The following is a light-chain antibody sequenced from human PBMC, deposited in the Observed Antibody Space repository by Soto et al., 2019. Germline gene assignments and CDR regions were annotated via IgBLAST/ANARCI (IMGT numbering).Light chain of an antibody. CDR1: SSDIGTYDR. J-gene: IGLJ2*01. CDR2: EVS. V-gene: IGLV2-18*02. Sequence: QSALTQPPSVSGSPGQSVTISCTGTSSDIGTYDRVSWYQQPPGTAPKLMIYEVSNRPSGVPARFSGSKSGNTASLTISGLLAEDEADYYCSSYTGSYSYVVFGGGTKLTVL. CDR3: SSYTGSYSYVV.